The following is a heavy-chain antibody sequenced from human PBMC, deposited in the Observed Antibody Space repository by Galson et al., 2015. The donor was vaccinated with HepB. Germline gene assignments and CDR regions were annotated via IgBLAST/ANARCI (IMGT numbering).Heavy chain of an antibody. D-gene: IGHD2-15*01. Sequence: SLRLSCAASGFTFSSYAMSWVRQAPGKGLEWVSVIYSGGTTYYADSVKGRFTISRDNSKNTLYLQMNSLRAEDTAVYYCARGPRGYCSGGSCPRRLGYWGQGTLVTVSS. CDR3: ARGPRGYCSGGSCPRRLGY. V-gene: IGHV3-53*01. CDR2: IYSGGTT. J-gene: IGHJ4*02. CDR1: GFTFSSYA.